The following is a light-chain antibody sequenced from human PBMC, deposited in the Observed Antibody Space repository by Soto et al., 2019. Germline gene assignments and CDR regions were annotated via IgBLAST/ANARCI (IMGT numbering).Light chain of an antibody. V-gene: IGKV1-12*01. CDR3: QKYNGVPLT. CDR2: TAS. Sequence: DIQMTQSPSSVSASVGDRVTITCRASQDINKWLAWYQQKPGLAPNLVIYTASRLHGGGPSRFSGSASGTDFTLTISSLQPEDVATYYCQKYNGVPLTFGPGTKVEIK. J-gene: IGKJ3*01. CDR1: QDINKW.